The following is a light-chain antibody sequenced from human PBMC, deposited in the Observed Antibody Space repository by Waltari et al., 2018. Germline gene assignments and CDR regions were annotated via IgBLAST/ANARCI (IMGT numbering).Light chain of an antibody. CDR3: QQYNNIPQT. Sequence: DIQMTQSPSSLSASVGDRVTITCQASHDIINYLNWYQQKPGKAPELLIYDSSNLETGVPSRFSGSGSGTDFTFTISSLQPEDIATYYCQQYNNIPQTFGPGTRVEIK. J-gene: IGKJ3*01. CDR1: HDIINY. V-gene: IGKV1-33*01. CDR2: DSS.